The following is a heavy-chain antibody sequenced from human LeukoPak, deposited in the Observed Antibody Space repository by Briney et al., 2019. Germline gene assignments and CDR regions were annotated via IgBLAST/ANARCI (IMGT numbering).Heavy chain of an antibody. J-gene: IGHJ4*02. CDR3: ARNTHATTDWPYFDF. V-gene: IGHV4-59*08. CDR2: IYYSGST. CDR1: GGSISSYY. Sequence: SSETLSLTCTVSGGSISSYYWSWIRQPPGKGLEWIGYIYYSGSTNYNPSLKSRVTISVDTSKNQFSLRLTSVTAADTAIYYCARNTHATTDWPYFDFWGQGAHITVSS. D-gene: IGHD3-9*01.